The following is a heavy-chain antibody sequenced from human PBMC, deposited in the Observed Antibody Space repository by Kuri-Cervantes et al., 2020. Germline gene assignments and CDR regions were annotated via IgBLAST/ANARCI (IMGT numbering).Heavy chain of an antibody. Sequence: GGSLRLSCAASGFTFSSYGMHWVRQAPGKGLVWVAVIWYDGSNKYYADSVKGRFTISRDNSKNTLYLQMNSLRAEDTAVYYCARGSSLFDYWGQGTLVTVSS. D-gene: IGHD6-6*01. V-gene: IGHV3-33*01. CDR2: IWYDGSNK. J-gene: IGHJ4*02. CDR1: GFTFSSYG. CDR3: ARGSSLFDY.